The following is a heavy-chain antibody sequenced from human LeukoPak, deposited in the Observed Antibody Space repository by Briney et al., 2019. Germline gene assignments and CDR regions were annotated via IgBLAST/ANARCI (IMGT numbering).Heavy chain of an antibody. D-gene: IGHD2-15*01. J-gene: IGHJ4*02. V-gene: IGHV4-39*07. CDR2: TYYSGST. CDR3: VLGYCSGGSCKLDYYFDY. Sequence: SETLSLTCTVSGGSISSSSYYWGWIRQPPGKGLEWIGSTYYSGSTYYNPSLKSRVTISVDTSKNQFSLKLSSVTAADTAVYYCVLGYCSGGSCKLDYYFDYWGQGTLVTVSS. CDR1: GGSISSSSYY.